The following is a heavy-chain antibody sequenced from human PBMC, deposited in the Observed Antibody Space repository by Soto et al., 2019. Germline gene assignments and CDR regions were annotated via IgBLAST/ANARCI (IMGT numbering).Heavy chain of an antibody. J-gene: IGHJ5*02. V-gene: IGHV4-31*03. Sequence: QVQLQESGPGLVKPSQTLSLTCTVSGGSISTGGYYWNWIRQHPGKGLEWIGYFYYSGSNYYNPSLKSRVTISVNTSKNQFSLKLSSVSAADTAVYSCARSVFPWGQGTLVTVSS. CDR2: FYYSGSN. CDR3: ARSVFP. CDR1: GGSISTGGYY.